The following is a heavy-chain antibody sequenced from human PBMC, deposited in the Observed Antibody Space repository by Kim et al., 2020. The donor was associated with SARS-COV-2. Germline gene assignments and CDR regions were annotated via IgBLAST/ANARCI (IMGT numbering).Heavy chain of an antibody. J-gene: IGHJ4*02. Sequence: VQGRLTIPRDNSTNTLYLQMTSLRADDTAVYYCAKNSRGTGTTFYYWGQGTLVTVSS. V-gene: IGHV3-23*02. D-gene: IGHD7-27*01. CDR3: AKNSRGTGTTFYY.